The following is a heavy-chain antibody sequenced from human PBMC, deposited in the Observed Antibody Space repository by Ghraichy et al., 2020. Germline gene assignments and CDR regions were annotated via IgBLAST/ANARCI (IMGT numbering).Heavy chain of an antibody. CDR3: ARDIKSSYWSYFFFAMDG. V-gene: IGHV3-30-3*01. D-gene: IGHD2-8*02. CDR2: ISHDGNSQ. CDR1: GFTFSTYS. J-gene: IGHJ6*02. Sequence: GGSLRLSCAAAGFTFSTYSMHWVRQAPGKELEWVAVISHDGNSQYYADSVKGRFTISRDNSKNTVFLQMNSLRAGDTAVYYCARDIKSSYWSYFFFAMDGWGRGTTVTVSS.